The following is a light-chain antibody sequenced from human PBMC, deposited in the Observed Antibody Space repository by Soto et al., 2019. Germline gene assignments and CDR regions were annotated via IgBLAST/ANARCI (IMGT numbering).Light chain of an antibody. V-gene: IGKV3-20*01. CDR3: QQYGHSLWT. CDR1: QSVSSGH. Sequence: DIVLTQSQGKLSLSPGERASLSCRASQSVSSGHLAWYQQKPGQAPRLLIYGASSRATGIPDRFSGSGSGTDFTLTISRLEPEDYAVYYCQQYGHSLWTLGQRTKVDSK. CDR2: GAS. J-gene: IGKJ1*01.